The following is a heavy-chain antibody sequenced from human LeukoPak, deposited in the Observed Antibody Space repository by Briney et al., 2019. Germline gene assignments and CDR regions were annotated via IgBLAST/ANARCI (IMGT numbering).Heavy chain of an antibody. Sequence: GGSLRLSCAASGFTFSSYDMSWVRQAPGKGLEWVSTISSGGGRTYYADSVKGRFTISRDNAKNSLYLQMNSLRAEDTAVYYCAREAYYYDSSGYYLDYWGQGTLVTVSS. CDR3: AREAYYYDSSGYYLDY. CDR2: ISSGGGRT. D-gene: IGHD3-22*01. CDR1: GFTFSSYD. V-gene: IGHV3-23*01. J-gene: IGHJ4*02.